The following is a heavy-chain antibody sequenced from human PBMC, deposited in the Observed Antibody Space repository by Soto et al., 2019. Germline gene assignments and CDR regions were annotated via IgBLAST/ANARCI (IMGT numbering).Heavy chain of an antibody. D-gene: IGHD2-2*02. CDR1: GFTCSSYG. CDR3: AKESQDIVLVPAAIDYYGMAV. V-gene: IGHV3-30*18. Sequence: GGSLRLSCAASGFTCSSYGMHWVRQAPGKGLEWVAVISYDGSNKYYADSVKGRFTISRDNSKNTLYLQMNSLRAEDTAVYYCAKESQDIVLVPAAIDYYGMAVWGQGTTVTVSS. CDR2: ISYDGSNK. J-gene: IGHJ6*02.